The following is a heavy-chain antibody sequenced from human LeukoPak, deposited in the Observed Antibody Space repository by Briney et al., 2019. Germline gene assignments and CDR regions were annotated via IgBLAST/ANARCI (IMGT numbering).Heavy chain of an antibody. Sequence: PGGSLRLSCAASGFTFSSYAMHWVRQAPGKGLEWVAVISYDGSNKYYADSVKGRFTISRDNSKNTLYLQMNSLRAEDTAVYYCARDPSYYYDSSGYGALGDAFDIWGQGTMVTVSS. CDR3: ARDPSYYYDSSGYGALGDAFDI. V-gene: IGHV3-30*04. J-gene: IGHJ3*02. D-gene: IGHD3-22*01. CDR2: ISYDGSNK. CDR1: GFTFSSYA.